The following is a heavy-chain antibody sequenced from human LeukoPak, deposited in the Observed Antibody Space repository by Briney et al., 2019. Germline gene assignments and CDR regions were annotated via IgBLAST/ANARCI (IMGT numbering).Heavy chain of an antibody. V-gene: IGHV4-59*01. CDR3: AREGGDYAVDY. J-gene: IGHJ4*02. CDR2: IYYTGST. Sequence: SETLSLTCTVSGGSISSFYWSWIRQPPGKGLEWIGYIYYTGSTNYNPSLKSRVTISVDTSKNQFSLKLSSVTAADTAVYYCAREGGDYAVDYWGQGTLVTVSS. CDR1: GGSISSFY. D-gene: IGHD4-17*01.